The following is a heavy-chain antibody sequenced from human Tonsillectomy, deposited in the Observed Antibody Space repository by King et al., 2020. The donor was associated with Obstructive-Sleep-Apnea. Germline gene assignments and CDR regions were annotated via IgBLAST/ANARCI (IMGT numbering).Heavy chain of an antibody. Sequence: LQLQESGPGLVKTSETLSLTCTVSGGSIRVSSYYWGWIRQPPGKGLEWIGSIYHSGNTYYSPSLKSRVTISIDTSKNQFSLKVRSVTAADTSVYFCAREGYYYYSGMDVWGPGTTVTVSS. V-gene: IGHV4-39*07. J-gene: IGHJ6*02. CDR2: IYHSGNT. CDR3: AREGYYYYSGMDV. CDR1: GGSIRVSSYY.